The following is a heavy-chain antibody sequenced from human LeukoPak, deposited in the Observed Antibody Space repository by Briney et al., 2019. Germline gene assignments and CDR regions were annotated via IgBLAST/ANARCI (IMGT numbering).Heavy chain of an antibody. Sequence: PGGSPRLSPAAPGFTSRSYGTHWVRQAPGTGPEWVAVIWYDGSNKYYADSVKGRFTISRDNSKNTLYLQMNSLRAEDTAVYYCAREGGSGSYYNIYYFDYWGQGTLVTVSS. V-gene: IGHV3-33*01. CDR1: GFTSRSYG. J-gene: IGHJ4*02. CDR2: IWYDGSNK. CDR3: AREGGSGSYYNIYYFDY. D-gene: IGHD3-10*01.